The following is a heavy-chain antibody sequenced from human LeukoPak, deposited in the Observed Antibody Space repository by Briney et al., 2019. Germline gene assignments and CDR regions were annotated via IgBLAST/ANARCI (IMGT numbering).Heavy chain of an antibody. CDR2: IYYSGST. J-gene: IGHJ4*02. CDR1: GGSISSGGYY. V-gene: IGHV4-31*03. CDR3: AREPKGRGGYYYPFDY. Sequence: PQTLSLTCTVSGGSISSGGYYWSWIRQHPGKGLEWIGYIYYSGSTYYNPSLKSRVTISVDTSKNQFSLKLSSVTAADTAVYYCAREPKGRGGYYYPFDYWGQGTLVTVSS. D-gene: IGHD1-26*01.